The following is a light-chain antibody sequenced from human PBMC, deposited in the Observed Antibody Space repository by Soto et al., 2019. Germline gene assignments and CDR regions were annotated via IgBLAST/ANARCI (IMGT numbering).Light chain of an antibody. CDR3: CSYTLTTTFVV. CDR2: EVT. J-gene: IGLJ2*01. V-gene: IGLV2-14*01. CDR1: INDVGAYDY. Sequence: QSALTQPASLSGSPGQSITISCIGTINDVGAYDYVYWYQLHPGKAPKLMIYEVTNRPSGISHRFSGSKSGNTASLTISGLQPEDEADYYCCSYTLTTTFVVFGGGTKLTVL.